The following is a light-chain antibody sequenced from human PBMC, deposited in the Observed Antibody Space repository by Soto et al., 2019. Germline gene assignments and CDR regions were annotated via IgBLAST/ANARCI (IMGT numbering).Light chain of an antibody. CDR2: LEGSGSY. Sequence: QLVLTQSSSASASLGSSVKLTCTLSSGHSSYIIAWHQQKPGKAPRYLMKLEGSGSYNKGSGVPDRFSGSSSGADRYLTISNPKFEDAADYYCETWDSNTPVFGGATKLTVL. CDR3: ETWDSNTPV. V-gene: IGLV4-60*02. J-gene: IGLJ2*01. CDR1: SGHSSYI.